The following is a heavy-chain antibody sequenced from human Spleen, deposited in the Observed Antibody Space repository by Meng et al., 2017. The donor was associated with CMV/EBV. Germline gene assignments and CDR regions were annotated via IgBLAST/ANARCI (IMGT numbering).Heavy chain of an antibody. V-gene: IGHV3-23*01. CDR1: GFTFTSYA. CDR2: ITNTGVNT. D-gene: IGHD2-2*01. Sequence: GESLKISCEASGFTFTSYAMSWVRQAPGQGLEWISTITNTGVNTYYADSVKGRFTISRDNSNNTLYLRMHSLRAEDTAIYYCAKGHIVVVPPALDYWGQGTTVTVSS. J-gene: IGHJ6*02. CDR3: AKGHIVVVPPALDY.